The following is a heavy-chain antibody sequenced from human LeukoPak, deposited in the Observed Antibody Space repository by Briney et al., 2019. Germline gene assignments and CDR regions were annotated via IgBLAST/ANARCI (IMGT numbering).Heavy chain of an antibody. CDR1: GASIGSTTYY. CDR2: IYDGGST. D-gene: IGHD5-12*01. CDR3: ATHRRPGSGGYENAFEI. V-gene: IGHV4-39*01. J-gene: IGHJ3*02. Sequence: PSETLSLTCTVSGASIGSTTYYWDWFRQPPGKGLEWIGNIYDGGSTHSNPSLKSRLTMSVDTSKNHFSLRLNSVTAADTAIYYCATHRRPGSGGYENAFEIWGQGTMVTVSS.